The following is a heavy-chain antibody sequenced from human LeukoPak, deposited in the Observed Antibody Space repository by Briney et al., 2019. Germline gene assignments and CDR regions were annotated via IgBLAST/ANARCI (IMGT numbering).Heavy chain of an antibody. D-gene: IGHD3-3*01. CDR1: GDSVSSNSAA. Sequence: RSQTLSLTCAISGDSVSSNSAAWNWIRQSPSRGLEWLGRTYYRSKWYNDYAVSVKSRITINPDTSKNQFSLQLNSVTPEDTAVYYCERDSLVTFFGVVIIPFDYWAQEPLVTVSS. CDR3: ERDSLVTFFGVVIIPFDY. J-gene: IGHJ4*02. CDR2: TYYRSKWYN. V-gene: IGHV6-1*01.